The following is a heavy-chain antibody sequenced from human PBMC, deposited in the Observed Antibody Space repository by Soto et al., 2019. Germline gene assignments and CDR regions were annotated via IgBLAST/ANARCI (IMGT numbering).Heavy chain of an antibody. J-gene: IGHJ4*02. CDR3: ASGRELDS. V-gene: IGHV4-30-2*01. Sequence: QLQLRESGSRLVKPSQTLSLTCAVSGGSLTSGTYSWNWIRQPPGKGLGWIGYIFSSGTTYYNPSLKSLFSISIDVSKNQFSLSLRSLTAADTAVYYCASGRELDSWGQGTLVTVSS. CDR1: GGSLTSGTYS. CDR2: IFSSGTT.